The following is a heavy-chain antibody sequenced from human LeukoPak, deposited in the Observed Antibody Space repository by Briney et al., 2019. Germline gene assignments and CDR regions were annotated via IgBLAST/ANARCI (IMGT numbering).Heavy chain of an antibody. V-gene: IGHV1-2*02. J-gene: IGHJ5*02. CDR2: IIPDSGRT. Sequence: ASVKVSCKTSGYTFTDNYIHWVRQAPGQGLEWMGWIIPDSGRTNYAQNFQGRITMTRDTSIRTVYMEVNSLRSDDTAVYFCARQAGTTRGRFWSDPWGQGTLVTVSS. CDR1: GYTFTDNY. CDR3: ARQAGTTRGRFWSDP. D-gene: IGHD1-1*01.